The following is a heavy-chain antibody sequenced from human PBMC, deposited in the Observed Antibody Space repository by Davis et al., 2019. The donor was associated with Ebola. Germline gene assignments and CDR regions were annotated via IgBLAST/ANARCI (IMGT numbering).Heavy chain of an antibody. CDR2: ISGSGGST. CDR1: GF. J-gene: IGHJ4*02. D-gene: IGHD5-18*01. Sequence: GESLKISCAASGFMSWVRQAPGKGLEWVSAISGSGGSTYYADSVKGRFTISRDNSKNTLYLQMNSLRAEDTAVYYCAKLAAMVTRDYWGQGTLVTVSS. V-gene: IGHV3-23*01. CDR3: AKLAAMVTRDY.